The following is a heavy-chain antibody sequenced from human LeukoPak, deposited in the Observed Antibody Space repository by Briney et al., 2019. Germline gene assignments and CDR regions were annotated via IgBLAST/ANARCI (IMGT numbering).Heavy chain of an antibody. Sequence: PGGSLRLSCAASGFSFSSHGMHWVRQAPGKGLEWVAVISHDGNTKYYADSVKGRFTITRDNSKNTLFLQTNSLRADDTAMYYCARKRDNYHGPAPFDPWGQGTLVTVSS. CDR2: ISHDGNTK. CDR1: GFSFSSHG. J-gene: IGHJ5*02. CDR3: ARKRDNYHGPAPFDP. V-gene: IGHV3-30*03. D-gene: IGHD3-10*01.